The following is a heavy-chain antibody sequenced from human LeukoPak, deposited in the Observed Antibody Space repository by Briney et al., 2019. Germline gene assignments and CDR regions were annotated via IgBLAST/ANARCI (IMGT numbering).Heavy chain of an antibody. J-gene: IGHJ4*01. CDR1: GGSISSSSYY. Sequence: SETLSLTCTVSGGSISSSSYYWGWIRQPPGKGLEWIGSIYYSGSTNYNPSLKSRVTISVDTSKNQFSLKLSSVTAADTAVYYCARGKYYYGSGSPFLDYWGQGTLVTVSS. V-gene: IGHV4-39*07. D-gene: IGHD3-10*01. CDR3: ARGKYYYGSGSPFLDY. CDR2: IYYSGST.